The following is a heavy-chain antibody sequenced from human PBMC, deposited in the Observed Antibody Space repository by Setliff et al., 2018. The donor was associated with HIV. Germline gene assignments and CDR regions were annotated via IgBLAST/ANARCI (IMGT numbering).Heavy chain of an antibody. J-gene: IGHJ4*02. Sequence: PSETLSLTCTVSGGSISSYYWSWIRQPPGKGLEWIGYIYYSGSTNYNPSLKSRVTISADTSKKHFSLKLSSVTAADTAMYYCARADIHGYVDFWGQGTLVTVSS. CDR2: IYYSGST. D-gene: IGHD2-8*01. V-gene: IGHV4-59*12. CDR3: ARADIHGYVDF. CDR1: GGSISSYY.